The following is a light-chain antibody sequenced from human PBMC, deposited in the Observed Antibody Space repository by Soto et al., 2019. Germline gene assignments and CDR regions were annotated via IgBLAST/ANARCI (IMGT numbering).Light chain of an antibody. Sequence: QSVLTQPPSASGTPGQRVTISCSGSSSNIGSNTVNWYQQLPGTAPKLLIYSNNQWPSGVPDRFSGSKSGTSASLAISGLQSEDEADYYCAAGDDSLNGPVFGGGTQLTVL. CDR3: AAGDDSLNGPV. J-gene: IGLJ2*01. V-gene: IGLV1-44*01. CDR2: SNN. CDR1: SSNIGSNT.